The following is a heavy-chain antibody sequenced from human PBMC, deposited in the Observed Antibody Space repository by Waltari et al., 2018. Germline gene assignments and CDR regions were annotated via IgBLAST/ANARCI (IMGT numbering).Heavy chain of an antibody. Sequence: QVQLVQSGAEVKKPGASVRVSCKASGYTFTDYYMHWVRQAPGQGLEWMGRINANTGGTNYAQKFQGRVTMTRDPSITTAYMELTSLRSDDTAVYYCARFYCSSTSCFYEDGMDVWGQGTTVTVSS. CDR3: ARFYCSSTSCFYEDGMDV. J-gene: IGHJ6*02. CDR2: INANTGGT. CDR1: GYTFTDYY. V-gene: IGHV1-2*06. D-gene: IGHD2-2*01.